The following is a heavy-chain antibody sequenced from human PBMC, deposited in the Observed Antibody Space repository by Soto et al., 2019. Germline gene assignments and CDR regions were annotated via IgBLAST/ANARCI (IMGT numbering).Heavy chain of an antibody. CDR2: IWYDGSVK. CDR3: ARDQDSSGDYLGDSDEYYFEY. D-gene: IGHD6-19*01. V-gene: IGHV3-33*01. Sequence: GGSLRLSCAASVFTFNTYCMHLVRQGPGRGLECVSVIWYDGSVKYYADSVEGRFSISRDNSKKTLYLQMSSLRAEDTAVYYCARDQDSSGDYLGDSDEYYFEYWGPGTMVTLSS. J-gene: IGHJ4*02. CDR1: VFTFNTYC.